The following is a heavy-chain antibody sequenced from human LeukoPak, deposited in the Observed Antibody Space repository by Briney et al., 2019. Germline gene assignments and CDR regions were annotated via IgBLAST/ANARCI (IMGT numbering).Heavy chain of an antibody. CDR3: ARLTISGTTDY. D-gene: IGHD1-7*01. CDR2: IYYSGDA. Sequence: SETLSLTCTVSGGSITSSSHYWGWIRQPPGKGLEWIASIYYSGDAYYNPSLQSRVTTSVDTSKSQFSLRLSSVTAADTAVYYCARLTISGTTDYWGQGTLVTVSS. J-gene: IGHJ4*02. CDR1: GGSITSSSHY. V-gene: IGHV4-39*01.